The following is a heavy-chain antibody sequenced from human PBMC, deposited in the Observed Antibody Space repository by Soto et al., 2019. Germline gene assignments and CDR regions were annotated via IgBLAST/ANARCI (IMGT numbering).Heavy chain of an antibody. CDR1: GYSVSSSDYY. CDR3: APLSVSLSGPFGIHV. V-gene: IGHV4-39*01. Sequence: KPSETLSLTCSVSGYSVSSSDYYWAWIRQPPGKGLEWIGSMLYSGLTYYNPSLKSRVTLSVYTSKNQFSVRLNSVTASDTAVYYCAPLSVSLSGPFGIHVWGQGTTVTVSS. CDR2: MLYSGLT. J-gene: IGHJ6*02. D-gene: IGHD2-15*01.